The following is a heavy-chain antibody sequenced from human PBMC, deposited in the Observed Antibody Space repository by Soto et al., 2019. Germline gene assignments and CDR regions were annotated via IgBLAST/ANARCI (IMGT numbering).Heavy chain of an antibody. CDR2: ISAYNGNT. Sequence: SRYAFTKYIIRWFRHPSKQGLEGMGWISAYNGNTNYAQKLQGRVTMTTDTSTSTAYMELRSLRSDDTAVYYCARRERRAARAGYYYYYGMEVLGQGSTVIGTS. D-gene: IGHD6-13*01. CDR1: RYAFTKYI. CDR3: ARRERRAARAGYYYYYGMEV. V-gene: IGHV1-18*01. J-gene: IGHJ6*02.